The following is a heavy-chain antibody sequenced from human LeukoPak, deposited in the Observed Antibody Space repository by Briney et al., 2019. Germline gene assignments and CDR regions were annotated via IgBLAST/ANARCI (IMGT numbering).Heavy chain of an antibody. CDR2: IYTSGST. J-gene: IGHJ4*02. CDR3: ARLSAYYDFWSTSGGTQD. CDR1: GGSISSYY. Sequence: SETLSLTCTVSGGSISSYYWSWIRQPAGKGLEWIGRIYTSGSTNYNPSLKSRVTMSVDTSKNQFSLKLSSVTAADTAVYYCARLSAYYDFWSTSGGTQDWGQGTLVTVSS. D-gene: IGHD3-3*01. V-gene: IGHV4-4*07.